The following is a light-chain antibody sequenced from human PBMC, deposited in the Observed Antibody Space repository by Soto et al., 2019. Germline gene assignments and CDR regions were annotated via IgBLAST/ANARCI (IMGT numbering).Light chain of an antibody. Sequence: EIVLTHSPGTLSLSPGERATLSFSASQGVSSNYLAWYQQKSGQAPRLLLYGTSSRATGIPERFSGSGSGTDFTLTISRLEPEDFAVYYCQHYGSSRTFGQGTKVDI. CDR3: QHYGSSRT. V-gene: IGKV3-20*01. J-gene: IGKJ1*01. CDR2: GTS. CDR1: QGVSSNY.